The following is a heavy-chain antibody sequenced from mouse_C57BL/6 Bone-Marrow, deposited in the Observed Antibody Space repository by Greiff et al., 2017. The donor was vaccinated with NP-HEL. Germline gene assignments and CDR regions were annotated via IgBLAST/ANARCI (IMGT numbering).Heavy chain of an antibody. CDR1: GFTFSDYG. CDR3: ARPRISWRWYFDV. J-gene: IGHJ1*03. V-gene: IGHV5-17*01. Sequence: EVKLMESGGGLVKPGGSLKLSCAASGFTFSDYGMHWVRQAPEKGLEWVAYISSGSSTIYYADTVKGRFTISRDNAKNTLFLQMTSLRSEDTAMYYCARPRISWRWYFDVWGTGTTVTVSS. CDR2: ISSGSSTI.